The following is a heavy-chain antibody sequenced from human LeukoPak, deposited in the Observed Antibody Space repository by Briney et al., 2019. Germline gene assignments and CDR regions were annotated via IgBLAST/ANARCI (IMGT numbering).Heavy chain of an antibody. D-gene: IGHD5-18*01. Sequence: GASVKVSCKASGGTFSSYAISWVRQAPGQGLEWMGWISAYNGNTNYAQKLQGRVTMTTDTSTSTAYMELRSLRSDDTAVYYCARGHTAMVQAVGGYWGQGTLVTVSS. CDR3: ARGHTAMVQAVGGY. CDR1: GGTFSSYA. J-gene: IGHJ4*02. V-gene: IGHV1-18*01. CDR2: ISAYNGNT.